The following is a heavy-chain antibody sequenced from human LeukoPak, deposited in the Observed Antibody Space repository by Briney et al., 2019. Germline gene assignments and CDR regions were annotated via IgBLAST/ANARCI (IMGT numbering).Heavy chain of an antibody. CDR1: GYTFTSYY. J-gene: IGHJ4*02. D-gene: IGHD3-22*01. Sequence: ASVNLSCTPSGYTFTSYYMHWVRQAPGQGLEWMGIINPSGGSTSYAQKFQGRVTMTRDTSTSTVHMELRSLRSDDTAVYYCAREVPYDSSVYYQPFDYWGQGTVVTVSS. V-gene: IGHV1-46*01. CDR3: AREVPYDSSVYYQPFDY. CDR2: INPSGGST.